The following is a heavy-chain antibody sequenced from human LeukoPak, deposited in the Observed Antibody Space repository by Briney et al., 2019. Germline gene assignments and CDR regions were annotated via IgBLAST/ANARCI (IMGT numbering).Heavy chain of an antibody. CDR3: AKDRRYCSSTSCYPEYYFDY. J-gene: IGHJ4*02. CDR1: GCTFSSYA. Sequence: ASVKVSCKASGCTFSSYAISWVRQAPGQGLEWMGGIVPIFGTANYAQKFQGRVTITADESTSTAYMELSSLRSEDTAVYYCAKDRRYCSSTSCYPEYYFDYWGQGTLVTVSS. D-gene: IGHD2-2*01. CDR2: IVPIFGTA. V-gene: IGHV1-69*13.